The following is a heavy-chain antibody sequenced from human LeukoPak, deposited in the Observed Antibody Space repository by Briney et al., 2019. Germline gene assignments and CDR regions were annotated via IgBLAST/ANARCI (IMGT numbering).Heavy chain of an antibody. J-gene: IGHJ4*02. CDR1: GFTFSSYS. Sequence: GGSLRLSCAASGFTFSSYSMNWVRQAPGKGLEWVSSISSSSSYIYYADSVKGRFTISRDNAKNSLYLQMNSLRAEDTAVYYCARHYGGLEYFDYWGQGTLVTVSS. V-gene: IGHV3-21*01. CDR2: ISSSSSYI. CDR3: ARHYGGLEYFDY. D-gene: IGHD4-23*01.